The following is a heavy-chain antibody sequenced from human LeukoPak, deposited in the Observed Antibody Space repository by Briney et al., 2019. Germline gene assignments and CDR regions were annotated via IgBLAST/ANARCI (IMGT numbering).Heavy chain of an antibody. J-gene: IGHJ4*02. V-gene: IGHV3-23*01. Sequence: GGSLRLSCAASGFTFSSYAMSWVRQAPGKGLEWVSGISGTGGSTYYADSVKGRFTISRDNSKNTLSLQMNSLRAEDTAVYYCAKDPGTYCGGDCYVDYWGQGTLVTVSS. CDR1: GFTFSSYA. CDR2: ISGTGGST. D-gene: IGHD2-21*02. CDR3: AKDPGTYCGGDCYVDY.